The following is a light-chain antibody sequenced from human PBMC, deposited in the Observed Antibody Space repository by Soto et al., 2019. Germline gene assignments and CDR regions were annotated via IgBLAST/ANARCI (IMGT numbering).Light chain of an antibody. J-gene: IGKJ2*01. CDR2: AAS. Sequence: DIRMSQSPPSLAASVGDRVTITCRASQSIDRFLNWYQQKSGIAPKLIIFAASSLQDGVTSRFSGSGSGTDFALTITSLQPEDFATYYCQQTHGTPYNFGLGTKLQIK. CDR3: QQTHGTPYN. CDR1: QSIDRF. V-gene: IGKV1-39*01.